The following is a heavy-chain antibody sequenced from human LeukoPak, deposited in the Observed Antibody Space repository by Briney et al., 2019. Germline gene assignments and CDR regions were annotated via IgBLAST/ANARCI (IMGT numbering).Heavy chain of an antibody. Sequence: PSETLSLTCTVSGGSISSSSYYWSWIRQPAGKGLEWIGRIYTSGSTNYNPSPKSRVTMSVDTSKNQFSLKLSSVTAADTAVYYCAREDDFWSGYYNYWGQGTLVTVSS. CDR2: IYTSGST. J-gene: IGHJ4*02. D-gene: IGHD3-3*01. V-gene: IGHV4-61*02. CDR1: GGSISSSSYY. CDR3: AREDDFWSGYYNY.